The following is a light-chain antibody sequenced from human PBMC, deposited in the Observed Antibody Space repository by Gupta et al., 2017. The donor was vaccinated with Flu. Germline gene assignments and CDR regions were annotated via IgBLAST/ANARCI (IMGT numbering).Light chain of an antibody. CDR1: QSLLYRSDNKNY. V-gene: IGKV4-1*01. Sequence: DIEMTQSPDSLAASLGERATINCKSSQSLLYRSDNKNYLAWYQQKQGQPPKLLIYWASSRQYGVPDRFSGSGSGTDFSLTISSLQAEDVAVYFCQQYYSPLLYSFGQGTKLEI. CDR3: QQYYSPLLYS. J-gene: IGKJ2*03. CDR2: WAS.